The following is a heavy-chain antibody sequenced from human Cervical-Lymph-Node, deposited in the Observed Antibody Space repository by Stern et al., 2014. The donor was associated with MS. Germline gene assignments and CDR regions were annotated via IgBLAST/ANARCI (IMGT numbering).Heavy chain of an antibody. V-gene: IGHV3-9*01. CDR1: RFNFDDYA. CDR2: ISWNSGSM. J-gene: IGHJ6*02. D-gene: IGHD6-19*01. Sequence: VQLVESGGGLVQPGRSLRLSCAGSRFNFDDYAMHWVRQAPGRGLEWVSSISWNSGSMEYADSVKGRFTISRDNAKNSLYLQMDSLRVEDTAIYYCAKDISSGRWEAQYYYGMDVGGQGTTVTVSS. CDR3: AKDISSGRWEAQYYYGMDV.